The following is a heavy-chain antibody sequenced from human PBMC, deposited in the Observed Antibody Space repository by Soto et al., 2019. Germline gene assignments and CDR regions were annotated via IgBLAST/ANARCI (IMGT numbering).Heavy chain of an antibody. V-gene: IGHV3-53*04. CDR2: IYSGGST. CDR1: GVTVCSND. CDR3: AIRFQYLTCLLTDYDSFDF. J-gene: IGHJ3*01. Sequence: GGCLRLSCAASGVTVCSNDVSWFRKAPGKGLEWVSVIYSGGSTYYADSVKGRFTISRHNSKNTLYLQMNSLRAEDTAVYYCAIRFQYLTCLLTDYDSFDFWGQGPMFSVS. D-gene: IGHD3-9*01.